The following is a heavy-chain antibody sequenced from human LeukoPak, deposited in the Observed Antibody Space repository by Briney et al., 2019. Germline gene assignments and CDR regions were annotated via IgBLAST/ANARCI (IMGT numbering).Heavy chain of an antibody. CDR2: ISGSGGST. CDR1: GFTFSSYG. V-gene: IGHV3-23*01. Sequence: GGSLRLSCAASGFTFSSYGMSWVRQAPGKGLEWVSAISGSGGSTYYADSVKGRFTISRDNSKNTLYLQMNSLRAEDTAVYYCAKDCFYYDSSGYPYFDYWGQGTLVTVSS. D-gene: IGHD3-22*01. J-gene: IGHJ4*02. CDR3: AKDCFYYDSSGYPYFDY.